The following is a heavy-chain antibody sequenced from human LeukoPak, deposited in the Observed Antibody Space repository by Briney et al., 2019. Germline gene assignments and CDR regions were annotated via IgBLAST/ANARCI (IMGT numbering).Heavy chain of an antibody. CDR2: ISSRGGTT. D-gene: IGHD3-3*01. V-gene: IGHV3-48*03. J-gene: IGHJ3*02. CDR1: GFTFSTYE. Sequence: SGGSLRLSCAASGFTFSTYEMNWVRQAPGKGLEWVSYISSRGGTTHYADSAKGRFTISRDNAKNALDLQMDSLRAEDTAVYYCATQGRSAKLGIWGQGTMVTVSS. CDR3: ATQGRSAKLGI.